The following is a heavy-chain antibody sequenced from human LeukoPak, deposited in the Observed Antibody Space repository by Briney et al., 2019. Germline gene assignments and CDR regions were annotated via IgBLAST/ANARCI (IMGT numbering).Heavy chain of an antibody. D-gene: IGHD1-26*01. CDR3: AREGWYSGSYYGMDV. CDR2: ISSSGSTI. CDR1: GFTISSYE. V-gene: IGHV3-48*03. J-gene: IGHJ6*02. Sequence: PTGGSLRLSCAASGFTISSYELNWVRQPPGKGLEWVSYISSSGSTIYYADSVKGRFTISRDNAKNSLYLQMNSLRAEDTAVYYCAREGWYSGSYYGMDVWGQGTTVTVSS.